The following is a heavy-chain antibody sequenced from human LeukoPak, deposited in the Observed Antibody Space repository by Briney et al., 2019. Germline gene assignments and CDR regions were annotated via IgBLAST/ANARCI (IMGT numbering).Heavy chain of an antibody. D-gene: IGHD6-13*01. V-gene: IGHV1-24*01. J-gene: IGHJ4*02. Sequence: ASVKVSCKVSGYTLTELSMHWVRQAPGKGLEWMGGFDPEGGETIYAQKFQGRVTMTEDTSTDTAYMELSSLRSEDTAVYYCATPDLQIAAAGTYYFDYWGQGTLVTVSS. CDR1: GYTLTELS. CDR2: FDPEGGET. CDR3: ATPDLQIAAAGTYYFDY.